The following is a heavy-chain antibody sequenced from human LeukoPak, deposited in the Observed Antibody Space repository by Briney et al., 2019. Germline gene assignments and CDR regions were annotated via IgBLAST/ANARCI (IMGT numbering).Heavy chain of an antibody. CDR3: ARAMRWTSGPVELGWFDR. D-gene: IGHD1-1*01. CDR2: VYFRGTT. Sequence: SETLSLACNFSGDSFSDYYWTWIRRPPGGRLEWIGHVYFRGTTKYNPSLKNRVNISVDTSKNQVYLTLSSVTPADTAVYYCARAMRWTSGPVELGWFDRWGQGTRVIVSS. CDR1: GDSFSDYY. J-gene: IGHJ5*02. V-gene: IGHV4-59*01.